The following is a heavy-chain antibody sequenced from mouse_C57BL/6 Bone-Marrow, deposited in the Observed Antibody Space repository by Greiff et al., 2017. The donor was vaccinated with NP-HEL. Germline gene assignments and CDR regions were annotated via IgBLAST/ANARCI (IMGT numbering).Heavy chain of an antibody. D-gene: IGHD2-2*01. Sequence: EVMLVESGAELVRPGASVKLSCTASGFNIKDDYMHWVKQRPEQGLEWIGWIDPENGDTEYASKFQGKATITADTSSNTAYLQLSSLTSEDTAVYYCTTEGLRRAWFAYWGQGTLVTVSA. CDR2: IDPENGDT. CDR1: GFNIKDDY. V-gene: IGHV14-4*01. CDR3: TTEGLRRAWFAY. J-gene: IGHJ3*01.